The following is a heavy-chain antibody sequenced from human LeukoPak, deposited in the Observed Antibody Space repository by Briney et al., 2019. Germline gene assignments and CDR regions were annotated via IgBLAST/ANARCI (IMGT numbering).Heavy chain of an antibody. CDR2: IIPIFGTA. CDR1: GGTFSSYA. D-gene: IGHD2-2*01. V-gene: IGHV1-69*06. J-gene: IGHJ6*03. CDR3: ARGDYQLLPNSYYYYYMDV. Sequence: SVKVSCKASGGTFSSYAIRWVRQAPGQGREWMGGIIPIFGTANYAQQFQGRVTPTADKSTSTAYMELSSLRSEDTAVYYCARGDYQLLPNSYYYYYMDVWGKGTTVTVSS.